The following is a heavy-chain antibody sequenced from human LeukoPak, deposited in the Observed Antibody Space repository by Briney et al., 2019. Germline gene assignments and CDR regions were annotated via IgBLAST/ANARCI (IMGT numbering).Heavy chain of an antibody. CDR3: GRDALVGYFSYYYMDV. CDR2: ISNSGST. D-gene: IGHD2-15*01. J-gene: IGHJ6*03. Sequence: SETLSLTCTVSGGSISSHYWTWLRQSPVKGLEWIGDISNSGSTSYNPSLKRRVTISIATTKNQFSLMLSSVTAADTAVYYCGRDALVGYFSYYYMDVWGKGTTVTVSS. CDR1: GGSISSHY. V-gene: IGHV4-59*11.